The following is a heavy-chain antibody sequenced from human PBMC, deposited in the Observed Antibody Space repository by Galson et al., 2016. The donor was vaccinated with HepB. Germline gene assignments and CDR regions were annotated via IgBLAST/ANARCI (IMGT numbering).Heavy chain of an antibody. Sequence: SETLSLTCGVFGGSLSGFYWYWIRQPPGKGLEWIGEISHHGGTKYNSSLKSRVSMSVGTSRTEMSLRLTSVPAADTAVYFCGLFWIGPHYRGQGTLVTVS. CDR1: GGSLSGFY. V-gene: IGHV4-34*01. D-gene: IGHD3-3*01. CDR2: ISHHGGT. CDR3: GLFWIGPHY. J-gene: IGHJ4*02.